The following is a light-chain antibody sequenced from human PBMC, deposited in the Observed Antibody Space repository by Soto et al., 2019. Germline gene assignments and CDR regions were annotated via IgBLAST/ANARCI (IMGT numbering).Light chain of an antibody. CDR2: GAS. CDR1: QSVSSSY. CDR3: QQYGSSPPMYT. J-gene: IGKJ2*01. V-gene: IGKV3-20*01. Sequence: EIVLTQSPGTLSLSPGERATLSCRASQSVSSSYLAWYQQKPGQAPRLLIYGASGRATDIPDRFSGRGSGTDFTLTISRLEPEDFAVYYCQQYGSSPPMYTFGQGTKLVIK.